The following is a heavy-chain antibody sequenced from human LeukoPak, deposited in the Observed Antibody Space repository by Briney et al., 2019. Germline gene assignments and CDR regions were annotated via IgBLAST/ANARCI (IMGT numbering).Heavy chain of an antibody. D-gene: IGHD3-10*01. V-gene: IGHV4-30-2*01. CDR2: IYHSGST. CDR1: GGSISSGGYS. J-gene: IGHJ4*02. Sequence: SETLSLTCAVSGGSISSGGYSWSWIRQPPGKGLEWTGYIYHSGSTYYNPSLKSRVTISVDRSKNQFSLKLSSVTAADTAVYYCARATAMVRGVIPLFDYWGQGTLVTVSS. CDR3: ARATAMVRGVIPLFDY.